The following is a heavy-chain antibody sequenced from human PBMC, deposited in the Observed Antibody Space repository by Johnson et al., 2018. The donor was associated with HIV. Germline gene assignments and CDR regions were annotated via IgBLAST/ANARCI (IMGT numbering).Heavy chain of an antibody. CDR1: GFTVSGNY. CDR2: MYSGGST. D-gene: IGHD6-13*01. J-gene: IGHJ3*02. Sequence: VQLVESGGGLVKPGGSLRLSCVASGFTVSGNYMSWVRQAPGKGLEWVSVMYSGGSTYYADSVKGRFTISRDNAKNSLFLQMNSLRTEDTAVYYCAKDFIAAAGHDAFDIWGQGTMVTVSS. V-gene: IGHV3-66*01. CDR3: AKDFIAAAGHDAFDI.